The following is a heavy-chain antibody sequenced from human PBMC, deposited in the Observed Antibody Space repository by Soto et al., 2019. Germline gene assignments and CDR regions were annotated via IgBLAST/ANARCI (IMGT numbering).Heavy chain of an antibody. V-gene: IGHV3-23*01. CDR1: GFTFDTNG. D-gene: IGHD3-9*01. Sequence: EVQLLDSGGGLVQPGGPLRLSCAASGFTFDTNGMTWVRQVPGKGLEWVSAISAGGGTTYYADPVKGRFTISRDNSKNMLYLQMNRLRAEDTAVYYCAKVRRDFAWLSELDYFDYWGQGTPVTVSS. CDR3: AKVRRDFAWLSELDYFDY. CDR2: ISAGGGTT. J-gene: IGHJ4*02.